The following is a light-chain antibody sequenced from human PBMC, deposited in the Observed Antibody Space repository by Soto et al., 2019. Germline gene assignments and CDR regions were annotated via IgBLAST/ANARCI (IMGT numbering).Light chain of an antibody. Sequence: EIVFTQSPGTLSFAPGERSTLSFRARQSVTNSYVAWYQQHLGPSPRLLIYGASIRATGIPDRFSGSGSGTDFPLTISGLEPEDSAVFYCQQYASSPTFGQGTKVDI. CDR1: QSVTNSY. J-gene: IGKJ1*01. CDR2: GAS. CDR3: QQYASSPT. V-gene: IGKV3-20*01.